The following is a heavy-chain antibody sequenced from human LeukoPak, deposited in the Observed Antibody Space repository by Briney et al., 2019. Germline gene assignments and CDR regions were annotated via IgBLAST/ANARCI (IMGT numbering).Heavy chain of an antibody. CDR1: GYTFTSYD. V-gene: IGHV1-8*03. Sequence: ASVKVSCKASGYTFTSYDINWVRQAPGQGLEWMGWMNPNSGNTGYAQKFQGRVTITRNTSISTVYMELSSLRSEDTAVYYCARGHYPRDRFDPWGQGTLVTVSS. CDR3: ARGHYPRDRFDP. J-gene: IGHJ5*02. D-gene: IGHD1-26*01. CDR2: MNPNSGNT.